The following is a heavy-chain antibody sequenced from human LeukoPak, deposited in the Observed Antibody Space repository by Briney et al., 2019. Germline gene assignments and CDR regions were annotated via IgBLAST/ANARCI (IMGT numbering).Heavy chain of an antibody. D-gene: IGHD1-14*01. Sequence: GASVKVSCKTPGYTFAGYYMHWVRQAPGQGVEWMGWIVPNSGGTNYAQKLQGRVTMTRDTSISTAFMELSRLRSDDTAIYYCARANQNYFDYWGQGTLVTVSS. CDR3: ARANQNYFDY. J-gene: IGHJ4*02. V-gene: IGHV1-2*02. CDR2: IVPNSGGT. CDR1: GYTFAGYY.